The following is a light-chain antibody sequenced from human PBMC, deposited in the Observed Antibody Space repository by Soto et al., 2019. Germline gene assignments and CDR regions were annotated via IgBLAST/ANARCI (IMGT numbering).Light chain of an antibody. V-gene: IGLV2-23*01. CDR3: CSYAGSSTYV. CDR1: SSDVGSYNL. Sequence: QSVLTQPASVSGSPGQSITISCTGTSSDVGSYNLASWYQQHPGKAPKPMIYEGSKRPSGVSNRFSGSKSGNTASLTISGLQAEDEADYYCCSYAGSSTYVFGTGTKVTVL. CDR2: EGS. J-gene: IGLJ1*01.